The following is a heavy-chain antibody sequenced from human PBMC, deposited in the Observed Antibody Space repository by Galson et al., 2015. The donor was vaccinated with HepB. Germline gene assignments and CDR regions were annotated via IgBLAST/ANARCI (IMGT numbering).Heavy chain of an antibody. CDR2: LATIGGNT. Sequence: SLRLSCAISGFTFTSDAMSWVRQAPGKGLEWVASLATIGGNTYYADSMKGRFTISRDSFTNTIYLQMDSLRAEDTALYYCASRTRLLGYAFDIWGQGTTVTVSS. CDR1: GFTFTSDA. CDR3: ASRTRLLGYAFDI. V-gene: IGHV3-23*01. D-gene: IGHD2-8*02. J-gene: IGHJ3*02.